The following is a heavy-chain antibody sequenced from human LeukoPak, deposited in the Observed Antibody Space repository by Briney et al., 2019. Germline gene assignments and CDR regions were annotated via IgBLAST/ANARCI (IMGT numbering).Heavy chain of an antibody. J-gene: IGHJ6*02. V-gene: IGHV3-7*03. CDR2: INHNGNVN. CDR3: ARGGGLDV. D-gene: IGHD3-16*01. CDR1: GFTFSSYW. Sequence: PGGSLRLSCAASGFTFSSYWMNWARQATGKGLEWVASINHNGNVNYYVDSVKGRFTISRDNAKNSLYLQMSNLRAEDTAVYFWARGGGLDVWGQGATVTVSS.